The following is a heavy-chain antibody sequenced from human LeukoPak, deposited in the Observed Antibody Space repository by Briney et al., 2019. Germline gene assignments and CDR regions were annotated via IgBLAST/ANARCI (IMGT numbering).Heavy chain of an antibody. J-gene: IGHJ4*02. CDR2: ISYDGSNK. D-gene: IGHD4-11*01. CDR1: GFTFSSYG. V-gene: IGHV3-30*18. Sequence: PGRSLRLSCAASGFTFSSYGMHWVRQAPGKGLEWVAVISYDGSNKYYADSVKGRFTISRDNSKNTLYLQMNSLRAEDTAVYYCAKDGYYSNYYYFDYWGQGTLVTVSS. CDR3: AKDGYYSNYYYFDY.